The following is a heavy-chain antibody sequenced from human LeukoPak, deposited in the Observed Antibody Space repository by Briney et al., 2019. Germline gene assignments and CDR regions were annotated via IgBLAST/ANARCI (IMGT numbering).Heavy chain of an antibody. V-gene: IGHV4-39*07. J-gene: IGHJ3*02. CDR3: ARDRTVRGVIVDAFDI. D-gene: IGHD3-10*01. CDR1: GGSISSCSYY. Sequence: SETLSLTCTVSGGSISSCSYYWGWIRQPPGKGLEWIGSIYYSGSTYYNPSLKSRVTISVDTSKNQFSLKLSSVTAADTAVYYCARDRTVRGVIVDAFDIWGQGTMVTVSS. CDR2: IYYSGST.